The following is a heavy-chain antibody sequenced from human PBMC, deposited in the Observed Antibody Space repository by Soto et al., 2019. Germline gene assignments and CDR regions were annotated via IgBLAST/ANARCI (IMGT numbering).Heavy chain of an antibody. CDR1: GGSIKTFY. D-gene: IGHD5-12*01. CDR3: AREGSYSAYNFAHGIQLWSFDF. CDR2: IFSSGST. V-gene: IGHV4-4*07. Sequence: ASETPSPPCPVSGGSIKTFYWSRVPQPPGKGLEWVGRIFSSGSTSFNPSLESRVAMSVDTSKNHFSLNLSSVTAADMAVYYCAREGSYSAYNFAHGIQLWSFDFWGQGALVTVSS. J-gene: IGHJ4*02.